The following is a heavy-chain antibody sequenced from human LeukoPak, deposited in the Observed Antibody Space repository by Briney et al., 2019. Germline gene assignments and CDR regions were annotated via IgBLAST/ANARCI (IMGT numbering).Heavy chain of an antibody. CDR3: ARGGWPGAFDI. CDR2: ISISTSNI. D-gene: IGHD5-24*01. J-gene: IGHJ3*02. V-gene: IGHV3-21*01. Sequence: GGSLRLSCAASGFIFSTYSMNWVRQAPGKGLEWVSSISISTSNIYYADPVKGRFTISRDNAKNSLYLHMNSLRAEDTAVYYCARGGWPGAFDIWGQGTMVTVSS. CDR1: GFIFSTYS.